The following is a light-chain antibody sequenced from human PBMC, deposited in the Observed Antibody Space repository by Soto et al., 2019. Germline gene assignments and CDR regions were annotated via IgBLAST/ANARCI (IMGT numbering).Light chain of an antibody. Sequence: QSALTQPASVSGSPGQSITISCTGTSSDVGGYNYVSWYQQHPGKAPKLMIYDVSNWPSGVSNRFSGSKSGNTASLTISGLQAEDEADYYCSSYTSSNTLEFGGGTKLTVL. J-gene: IGLJ2*01. V-gene: IGLV2-14*01. CDR2: DVS. CDR3: SSYTSSNTLE. CDR1: SSDVGGYNY.